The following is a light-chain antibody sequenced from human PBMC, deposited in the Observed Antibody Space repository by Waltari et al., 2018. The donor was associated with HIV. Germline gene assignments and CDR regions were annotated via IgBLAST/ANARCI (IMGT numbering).Light chain of an antibody. CDR3: QQRSKWPPLT. Sequence: DIVLTQSPATLSLSPGERATLSCRASQSVTTYLAWYQQKPGQAPSLLIYDASNRASGIPARFSGSGSGTDFTLTISSLEPEDFAVYYCQQRSKWPPLTFGGGTKVEIK. CDR2: DAS. CDR1: QSVTTY. V-gene: IGKV3-11*01. J-gene: IGKJ4*01.